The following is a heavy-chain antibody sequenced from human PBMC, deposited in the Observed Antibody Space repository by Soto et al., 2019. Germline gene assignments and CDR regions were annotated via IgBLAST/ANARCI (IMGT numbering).Heavy chain of an antibody. CDR3: ATLPSD. Sequence: SVKLSSKDPRYSNTELSMHWVRQAPGKGFEWMGGFDPEDGEWIHAQKFQGRVTMTEDTSTNTAYMELTSLRSDDTAVYYCATLPSDWGQGTPVTVSS. CDR1: RYSNTELS. CDR2: FDPEDGEW. J-gene: IGHJ1*01. V-gene: IGHV1-24*01. D-gene: IGHD1-26*01.